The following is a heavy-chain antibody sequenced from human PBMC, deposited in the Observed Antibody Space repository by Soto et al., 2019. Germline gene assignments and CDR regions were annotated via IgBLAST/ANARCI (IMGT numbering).Heavy chain of an antibody. D-gene: IGHD4-17*01. CDR2: ISGDAGST. Sequence: GGSLRLSCAASGFSFSAYAMSWVRQAPGKGLEWVSIISGDAGSTKYADSVKGRFTISRVNSKNTVYLQMNSLRAEDTAVYYCAKRVYGDYVWFDYWGQGTLVTVS. J-gene: IGHJ4*02. CDR1: GFSFSAYA. V-gene: IGHV3-23*01. CDR3: AKRVYGDYVWFDY.